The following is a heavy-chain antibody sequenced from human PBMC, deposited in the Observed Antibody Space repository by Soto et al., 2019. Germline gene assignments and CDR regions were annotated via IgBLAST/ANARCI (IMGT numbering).Heavy chain of an antibody. J-gene: IGHJ4*02. CDR2: VWYDGSNK. CDR1: GFTFSSYG. Sequence: QVQLVESGGGVVQPGRSLRLSCAASGFTFSSYGMHWVRQAPGKGLEWVAVVWYDGSNKYYADSVKGRFTISRDNSKNTLYLQMNSLRAEDTAVYYCAGGAGRFGWSYYFDYWGQRSPVTVSS. V-gene: IGHV3-33*01. D-gene: IGHD6-19*01. CDR3: AGGAGRFGWSYYFDY.